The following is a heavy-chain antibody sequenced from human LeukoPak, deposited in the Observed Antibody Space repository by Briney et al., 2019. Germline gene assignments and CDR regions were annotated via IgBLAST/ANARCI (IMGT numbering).Heavy chain of an antibody. CDR2: INSDGSIT. J-gene: IGHJ4*02. CDR1: GVTLSTYW. D-gene: IGHD1-14*01. CDR3: GSSTRISKYADY. Sequence: GGSLRLSCAVSGVTLSTYWMHWVRQAPGKGLVWVSRINSDGSITTYADSVRGRFTISRDNAKSTLYLQMNSLRAEDTAVYYCGSSTRISKYADYWGQGALVTVSS. V-gene: IGHV3-74*01.